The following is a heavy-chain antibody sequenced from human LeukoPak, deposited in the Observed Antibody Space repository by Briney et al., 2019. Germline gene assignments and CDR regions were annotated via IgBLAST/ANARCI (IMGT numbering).Heavy chain of an antibody. Sequence: GGSLRLSCAASGFTFSSYAMHWVRQAPGKGLEWVAVISYDGSNKYYADSVKGRFTISRDNSKNTLYLQMNSLRAEDTAVYYCARDSEYGGYVVDYWGQGTLVTVSS. CDR2: ISYDGSNK. CDR1: GFTFSSYA. J-gene: IGHJ4*02. D-gene: IGHD5-12*01. V-gene: IGHV3-30-3*01. CDR3: ARDSEYGGYVVDY.